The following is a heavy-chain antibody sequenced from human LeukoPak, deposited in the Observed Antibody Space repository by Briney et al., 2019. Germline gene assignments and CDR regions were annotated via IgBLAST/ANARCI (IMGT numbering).Heavy chain of an antibody. CDR2: IRSKAYGGTT. D-gene: IGHD4-17*01. J-gene: IGHJ4*02. CDR3: TRVLNGDYGTFDY. Sequence: PGGSLRLSCAASGYTFSSFSINWVRQAPGKGLEWVGFIRSKAYGGTTEYAASVKGRFTISRDDSKSIAYLQMNSLKTEDTAVYYCTRVLNGDYGTFDYWGQGTLVTVSS. V-gene: IGHV3-49*04. CDR1: GYTFSSFS.